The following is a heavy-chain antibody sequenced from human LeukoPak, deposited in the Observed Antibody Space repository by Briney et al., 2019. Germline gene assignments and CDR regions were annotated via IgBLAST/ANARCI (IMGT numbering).Heavy chain of an antibody. J-gene: IGHJ4*02. CDR2: IKQDESEK. CDR3: ARDPTIFGVVIVPDY. Sequence: GGSLRLSCAASGFTFSSYWMSWVRQAPGKGLEWVANIKQDESEKYYVDSVKGRFTISRDNAKNSLYPQMNSLRAGDTAVYYCARDPTIFGVVIVPDYWGQGTLVTVSS. CDR1: GFTFSSYW. V-gene: IGHV3-7*01. D-gene: IGHD3-3*01.